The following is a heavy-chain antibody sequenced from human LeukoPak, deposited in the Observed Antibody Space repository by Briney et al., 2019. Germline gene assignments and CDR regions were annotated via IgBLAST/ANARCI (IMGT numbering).Heavy chain of an antibody. J-gene: IGHJ4*02. CDR3: ARTYCSSTSCYFDY. D-gene: IGHD2-2*01. CDR1: GGSISSYC. CDR2: IYTSGST. V-gene: IGHV4-4*07. Sequence: PSETLSLTCTVSGGSISSYCWSWIRQPAGKGLEWIGRIYTSGSTNYNPSLKSRVTMSVDTSKNQFSLKLSSVTAADTAVYYCARTYCSSTSCYFDYWGQGTLVTVSS.